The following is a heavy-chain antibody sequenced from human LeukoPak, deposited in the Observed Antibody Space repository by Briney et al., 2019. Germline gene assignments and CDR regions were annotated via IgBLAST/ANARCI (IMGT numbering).Heavy chain of an antibody. CDR3: MRGGGNSWFDY. CDR2: INPNSGDT. CDR1: GYTFTRHY. J-gene: IGHJ4*02. V-gene: IGHV1-2*02. Sequence: GASVQVSCKASGYTFTRHYFHWVRQAPGQGREWMGWINPNSGDTNFAQKFQGRVTMTRATSISTVYMGLTSLRSDDTALYYCMRGGGNSWFDYWGQGTLVSVSS. D-gene: IGHD6-13*01.